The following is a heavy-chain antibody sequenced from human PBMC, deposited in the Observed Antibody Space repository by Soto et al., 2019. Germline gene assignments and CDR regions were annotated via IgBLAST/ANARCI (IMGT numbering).Heavy chain of an antibody. Sequence: GGSLRLSCAASGFTFSSYAMSWVRQAPGKGLEWVSAISGSGGSTYYADSVKGRFTISRDNSKNTLYLQMNSLRAEDTAVYYCAKVHSSSWAYYYYGMDVWGQGTTVTVSS. D-gene: IGHD6-13*01. J-gene: IGHJ6*02. CDR1: GFTFSSYA. CDR2: ISGSGGST. CDR3: AKVHSSSWAYYYYGMDV. V-gene: IGHV3-23*01.